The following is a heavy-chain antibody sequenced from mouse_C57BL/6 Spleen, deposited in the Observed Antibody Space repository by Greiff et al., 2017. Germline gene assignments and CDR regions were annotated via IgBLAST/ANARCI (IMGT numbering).Heavy chain of an antibody. Sequence: EVQLQESGPGLVKPSQSLSLTCSVTGYSITSGYYWNWIRQFPGNKLEWMGYISYDGNNNYNPSLKNRISITSDTSKNQFFLKLNSVTNEDAATYYCARDEGTWYFDGWGTGTTVTVSS. J-gene: IGHJ1*03. CDR2: ISYDGNN. V-gene: IGHV3-6*01. CDR1: GYSITSGYY. CDR3: ARDEGTWYFDG.